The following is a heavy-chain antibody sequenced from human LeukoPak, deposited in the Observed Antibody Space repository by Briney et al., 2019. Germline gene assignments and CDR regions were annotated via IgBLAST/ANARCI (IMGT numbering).Heavy chain of an antibody. CDR1: GFTVSNNY. V-gene: IGHV3-66*02. D-gene: IGHD3-22*01. J-gene: IGHJ5*02. CDR3: AKDQSHHDSSGSLYDP. CDR2: IYSGGST. Sequence: GGSLTLSCAASGFTVSNNYMRWVRQAPGKGLEWVSLIYSGGSTYYADSVKGRFSISRDNSENILYLQMNSLRVEDTAIYYCAKDQSHHDSSGSLYDPWGQGSLVTVSS.